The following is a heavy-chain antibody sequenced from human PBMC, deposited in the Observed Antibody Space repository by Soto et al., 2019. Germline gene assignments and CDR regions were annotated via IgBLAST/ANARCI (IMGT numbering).Heavy chain of an antibody. CDR3: ASPKIAFYNWFAP. CDR2: IYYSGST. CDR1: GGSISSSSYY. J-gene: IGHJ5*02. V-gene: IGHV4-39*01. D-gene: IGHD3-3*02. Sequence: SETLSLTCTVAGGSISSSSYYWGWIRQPPGKGLEWIGSIYYSGSTYYTPSLKSRVTISVDTSKNQFSLKLSSVTAADTAVYYCASPKIAFYNWFAPWGQGTLVTVSS.